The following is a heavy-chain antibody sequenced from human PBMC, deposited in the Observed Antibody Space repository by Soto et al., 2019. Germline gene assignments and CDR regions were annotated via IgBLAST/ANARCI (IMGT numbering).Heavy chain of an antibody. V-gene: IGHV1-18*01. Sequence: QVQLVQSGAEVKKPGASVKVSCKASGYTFTSYGIIWVRQAPGQGLEWMGWISAYNGNTNYAQKLQGRVTMTTDTSTSTAYMELRSLRSDDTAVYYCARGSIVVVPAAMNWFDPWGQGTLVTVSS. CDR3: ARGSIVVVPAAMNWFDP. J-gene: IGHJ5*02. CDR1: GYTFTSYG. CDR2: ISAYNGNT. D-gene: IGHD2-2*01.